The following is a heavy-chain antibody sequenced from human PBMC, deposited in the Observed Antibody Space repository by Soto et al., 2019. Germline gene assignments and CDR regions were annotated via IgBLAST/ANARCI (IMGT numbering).Heavy chain of an antibody. CDR1: GFTFSSYG. J-gene: IGHJ4*02. V-gene: IGHV3-30*18. CDR3: AKGIAVAGTEIDY. Sequence: QVQLVESGGGVVQPGRSLRLSCAASGFTFSSYGMHWVRQAPGKGLEWVAVISYDGSNKYYADSVKGRFTISRDNSKNTVYLQMDSLRAEDTAVYYCAKGIAVAGTEIDYWGQGTLVTVSS. CDR2: ISYDGSNK. D-gene: IGHD6-19*01.